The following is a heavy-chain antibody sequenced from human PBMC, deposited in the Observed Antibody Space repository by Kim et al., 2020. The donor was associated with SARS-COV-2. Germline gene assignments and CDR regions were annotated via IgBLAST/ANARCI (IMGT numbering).Heavy chain of an antibody. V-gene: IGHV3-21*01. Sequence: GGSLRLSCAASGFTFSSYSMNWVRQAPGKGLEWVSSISSSSSYIYYADSVKGRFTISRDNAKNSLYLQMNSLRAEDTAVYYCARDGYSGYDDGWDDDAFDIWGQGTMVTVSS. CDR1: GFTFSSYS. J-gene: IGHJ3*02. CDR3: ARDGYSGYDDGWDDDAFDI. CDR2: ISSSSSYI. D-gene: IGHD5-12*01.